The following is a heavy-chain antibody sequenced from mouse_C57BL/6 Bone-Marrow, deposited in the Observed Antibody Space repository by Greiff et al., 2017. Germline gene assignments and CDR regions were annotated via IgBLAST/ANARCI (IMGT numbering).Heavy chain of an antibody. CDR1: GFNIKDYY. J-gene: IGHJ1*03. V-gene: IGHV14-1*01. CDR3: TTDYYGSDWYVDV. Sequence: VQLKQSGAELVRPGASVKLSCTASGFNIKDYYMHWVKQRPEQGLEWIGRIDPEDGDTGYAPKFQGKATMTADTSSNTAYLQLSSLTSEDTAVYYCTTDYYGSDWYVDVWGTGTTVTVAS. D-gene: IGHD1-1*01. CDR2: IDPEDGDT.